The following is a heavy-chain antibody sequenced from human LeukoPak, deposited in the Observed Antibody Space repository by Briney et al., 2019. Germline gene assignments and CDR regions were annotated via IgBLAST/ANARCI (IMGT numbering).Heavy chain of an antibody. V-gene: IGHV4-39*07. CDR3: ARALGGSRFGELRYFDY. J-gene: IGHJ4*02. Sequence: SETLSLTCTVSGGSISSISYYWGWIRQPPGTGLEWIGSIYYSGSTYYNPSLKSRVTISVDTSKNQFSLKLSSVPAADTAVYYCARALGGSRFGELRYFDYWGQGNLVTVSA. CDR1: GGSISSISYY. D-gene: IGHD3-10*01. CDR2: IYYSGST.